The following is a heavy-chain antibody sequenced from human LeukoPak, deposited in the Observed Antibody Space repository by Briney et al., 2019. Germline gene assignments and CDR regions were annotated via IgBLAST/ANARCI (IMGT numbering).Heavy chain of an antibody. CDR3: ARHLRQEGLADY. D-gene: IGHD3/OR15-3a*01. Sequence: GESLKISCTASGYSFTTYWIGWVRQMPGKGLEWMGVIYPGDSDTRYSPSFQGQVTISVDKSINAAYLQWNSLKASDTAMYYCARHLRQEGLADYWGRGTLVTVSS. J-gene: IGHJ4*02. V-gene: IGHV5-51*01. CDR2: IYPGDSDT. CDR1: GYSFTTYW.